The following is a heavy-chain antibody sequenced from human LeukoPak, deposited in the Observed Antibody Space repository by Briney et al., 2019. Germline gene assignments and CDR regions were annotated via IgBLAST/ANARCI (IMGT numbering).Heavy chain of an antibody. J-gene: IGHJ4*02. D-gene: IGHD5-18*01. CDR3: AKDPYSYGSYFDY. Sequence: GGSLRLSCAASGFTFSGCGMHWVRQAPGKGPEWVAFIWYDGRDKYYADSVKGQFTISRDNSKNTLYLQMNSLRAEDTAVYYCAKDPYSYGSYFDYWGQGTLVTVSS. CDR1: GFTFSGCG. V-gene: IGHV3-30*02. CDR2: IWYDGRDK.